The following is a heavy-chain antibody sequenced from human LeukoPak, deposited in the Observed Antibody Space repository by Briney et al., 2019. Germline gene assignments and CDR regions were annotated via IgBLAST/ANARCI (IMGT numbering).Heavy chain of an antibody. CDR2: IYYSGSP. CDR1: GGSISNYY. J-gene: IGHJ4*02. V-gene: IGHV4-59*08. Sequence: KSSETLSLTCTVSGGSISNYYWNWIRQPPGKVLDWIGHIYYSGSPNYNPSLKSRVTISVDMSKNQFSLRLSSVTAADTAVYYCARRARATAGGDYFDYWGQGTLVTVCS. D-gene: IGHD6-13*01. CDR3: ARRARATAGGDYFDY.